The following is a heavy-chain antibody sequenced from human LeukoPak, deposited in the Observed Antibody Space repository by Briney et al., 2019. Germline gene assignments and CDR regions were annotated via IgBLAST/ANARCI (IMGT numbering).Heavy chain of an antibody. D-gene: IGHD5-18*01. V-gene: IGHV3-7*01. J-gene: IGHJ5*02. CDR2: IKQDGSEK. CDR1: GFTFSSYW. CDR3: ARDISAMVTYWFDP. Sequence: PGGSLRLSCAASGFTFSSYWMSWVRQAPGKGLEWVANIKQDGSEKYYVDSVKGRFTISRDNAKNSLHLQMNSLRAEDTAVYYCARDISAMVTYWFDPWGQGTLVTVSS.